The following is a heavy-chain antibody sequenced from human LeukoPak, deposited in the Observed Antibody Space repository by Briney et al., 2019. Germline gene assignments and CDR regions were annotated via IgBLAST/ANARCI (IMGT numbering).Heavy chain of an antibody. CDR3: ARDLYCSGGSCPAAV. CDR2: INPSGGST. CDR1: GYTFTSYY. Sequence: ASVKVSCKASGYTFTSYYMHWVRQAPGQGLEWMGIINPSGGSTSYAQKCQGRVTMTRDMSTSTVYMELSSLRSEDTAVYYCARDLYCSGGSCPAAVWGQGTLVTVSS. D-gene: IGHD2-15*01. V-gene: IGHV1-46*01. J-gene: IGHJ4*02.